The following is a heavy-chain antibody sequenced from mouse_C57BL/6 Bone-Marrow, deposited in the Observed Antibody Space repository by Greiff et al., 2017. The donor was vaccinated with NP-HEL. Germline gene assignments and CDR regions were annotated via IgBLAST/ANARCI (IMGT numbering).Heavy chain of an antibody. CDR3: SRDSSGYEYFDV. J-gene: IGHJ1*03. Sequence: VKLVETGGGLGGPGNSLKLSRVTSGFTFSNYRVHWLRPPPGERLEWIAVITVKSDNYGANYAESVKGRFAISRDDSKSSVYLEMNRLREEDTATYFCSRDSSGYEYFDVWGTGTTVTVSS. CDR1: GFTFSNYR. V-gene: IGHV13-2*01. D-gene: IGHD3-2*02. CDR2: ITVKSDNYGA.